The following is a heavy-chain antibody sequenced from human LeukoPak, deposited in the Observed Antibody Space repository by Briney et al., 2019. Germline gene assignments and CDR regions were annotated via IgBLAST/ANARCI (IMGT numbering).Heavy chain of an antibody. CDR2: ISWNSGSI. D-gene: IGHD3-3*01. Sequence: PGGSLRLSCAASGFTFDDYAMHWVRQAPGKGLEWVSGISWNSGSIGYADSVEGRFTISRDNAKNSLYLQMNSLRAEDTALYYCAKGYYDFWSGYLNYWGQGTLVTVSS. V-gene: IGHV3-9*01. CDR3: AKGYYDFWSGYLNY. J-gene: IGHJ4*02. CDR1: GFTFDDYA.